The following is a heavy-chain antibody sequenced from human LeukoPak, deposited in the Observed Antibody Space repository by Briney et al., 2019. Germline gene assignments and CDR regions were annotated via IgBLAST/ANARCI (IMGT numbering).Heavy chain of an antibody. CDR1: GGSFSGYY. D-gene: IGHD3-3*01. V-gene: IGHV4-34*01. J-gene: IGHJ4*02. CDR2: INHSGST. CDR3: ARGHIILDY. Sequence: SETLSLTCAVYGGSFSGYYWSWIRQPPGKGLEWIGEINHSGSTNYNPSLKSRVTISADTSKNQFSLKLSSVTAADTAVYYCARGHIILDYWGQGTLVTVSS.